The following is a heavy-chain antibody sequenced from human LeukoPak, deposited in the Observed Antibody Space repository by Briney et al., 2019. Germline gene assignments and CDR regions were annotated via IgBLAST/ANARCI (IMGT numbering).Heavy chain of an antibody. CDR1: GYTLTELS. Sequence: GASVKVSCKVSGYTLTELSMHWVRQAPGKGLEWMGGFDPEDGETIYAQKFQGRVTMTEDTSTDIAYMELSSLRSEDTAVYYCATTGYSSGWYLGWGQGTLVTVSS. CDR3: ATTGYSSGWYLG. V-gene: IGHV1-24*01. CDR2: FDPEDGET. D-gene: IGHD6-19*01. J-gene: IGHJ4*02.